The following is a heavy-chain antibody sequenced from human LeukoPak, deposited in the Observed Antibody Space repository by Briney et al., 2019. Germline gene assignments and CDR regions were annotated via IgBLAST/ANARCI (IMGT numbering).Heavy chain of an antibody. D-gene: IGHD6-19*01. CDR3: AKVARIAVAAGYFDY. V-gene: IGHV3-23*01. CDR2: ISGDGGST. J-gene: IGHJ4*02. CDR1: GFTFSSYP. Sequence: TGGSLRLSCAASGFTFSSYPMTWVRQAPGKGLEWISAISGDGGSTYYAASVQGRSTVSRDNSKNTLYLQMNSLRAEDTAVYYCAKVARIAVAAGYFDYWGQGTLVTVSS.